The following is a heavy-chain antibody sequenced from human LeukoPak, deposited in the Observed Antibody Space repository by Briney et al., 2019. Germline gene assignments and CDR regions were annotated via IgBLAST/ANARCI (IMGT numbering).Heavy chain of an antibody. CDR3: ARDNSVGDNAWWFDP. CDR1: VYTFTSYY. Sequence: ASVKVSCQASVYTFTSYYMHCVRQAPGQGLEWMGIINPSGGSTSYAQKFQGRVTMTRDTSTSTVYMELSSLRSEDTAIYYCARDNSVGDNAWWFDPWGQGTLVTVSS. V-gene: IGHV1-46*01. CDR2: INPSGGST. D-gene: IGHD1-26*01. J-gene: IGHJ5*02.